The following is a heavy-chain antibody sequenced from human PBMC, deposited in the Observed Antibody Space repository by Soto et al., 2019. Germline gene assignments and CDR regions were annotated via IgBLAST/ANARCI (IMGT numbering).Heavy chain of an antibody. J-gene: IGHJ4*02. CDR2: IIPILGIA. D-gene: IGHD5-12*01. CDR3: ASGSGYDYLGFNY. V-gene: IGHV1-69*02. Sequence: SVKVSCKASGGTFSSYTISWVRQAPGQGLEWMGRIIPILGIANYAQKFQGRVTITADKSTSTAYMELSSLRSEDTAVYYCASGSGYDYLGFNYWGQGTLVTVSS. CDR1: GGTFSSYT.